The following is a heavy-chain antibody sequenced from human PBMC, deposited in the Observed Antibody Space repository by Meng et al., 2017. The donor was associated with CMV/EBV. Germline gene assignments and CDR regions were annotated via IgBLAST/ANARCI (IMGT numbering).Heavy chain of an antibody. D-gene: IGHD3-3*01. CDR1: GFTFSSYS. Sequence: GGSLRLSCAASGFTFSSYSMNWVRQAPGKGLEWVSYISSSSSTIYYADSVKGRFTISRDNAKNSLYLQMNSLRAEDTAVYYCARDQIFGVENYGMDVWAKGPRSPSP. V-gene: IGHV3-48*04. J-gene: IGHJ6*02. CDR3: ARDQIFGVENYGMDV. CDR2: ISSSSSTI.